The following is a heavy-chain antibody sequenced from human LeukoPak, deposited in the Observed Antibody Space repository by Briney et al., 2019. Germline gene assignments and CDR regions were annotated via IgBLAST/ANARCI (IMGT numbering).Heavy chain of an antibody. V-gene: IGHV3-21*01. CDR3: ERAFMVAAGTGPFDY. J-gene: IGHJ4*02. D-gene: IGHD6-13*01. CDR1: GFTFSTYT. CDR2: MRGDTSYV. Sequence: EGSLRLSCAASGFTFSTYTVNWVRQAAGKGWEGVSCMRGDTSYVYYADSGKCRFTISRDNAKNSIYLQTRSLRAEDTAVSFCERAFMVAAGTGPFDYWGQGTPVTASS.